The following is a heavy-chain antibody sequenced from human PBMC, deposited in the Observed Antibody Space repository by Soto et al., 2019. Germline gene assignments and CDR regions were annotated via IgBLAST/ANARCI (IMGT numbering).Heavy chain of an antibody. CDR2: MSYDGSNK. D-gene: IGHD6-19*01. Sequence: QVQLVESGGGVVQPGRSLRLSCAASGFTFTSYGMHWVSQAPGKGLEWVAVMSYDGSNKYYADSVKGRFTISRDTSKDTLYLQMNSLRAEDTAVSYCAKQWLDYFDYWGQGTLVTVSS. CDR3: AKQWLDYFDY. CDR1: GFTFTSYG. J-gene: IGHJ4*02. V-gene: IGHV3-30*18.